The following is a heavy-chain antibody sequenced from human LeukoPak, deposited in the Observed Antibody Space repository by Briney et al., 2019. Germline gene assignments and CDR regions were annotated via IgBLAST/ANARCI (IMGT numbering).Heavy chain of an antibody. CDR1: GGTFSSYV. J-gene: IGHJ4*02. D-gene: IGHD2-2*01. CDR2: IIPIFGTA. Sequence: SVKVSCKASGGTFSSYVITWVRQAPGQGLEWRGRIIPIFGTANFAQKFQGRVTITTDESTSTAYMELSSLRAEDTAVYYCAREYCSSPSCYFDYWGQGTLVTVSS. V-gene: IGHV1-69*05. CDR3: AREYCSSPSCYFDY.